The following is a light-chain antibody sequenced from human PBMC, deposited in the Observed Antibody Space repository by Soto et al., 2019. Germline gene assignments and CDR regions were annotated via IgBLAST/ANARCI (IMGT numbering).Light chain of an antibody. V-gene: IGKV1-39*01. CDR2: TAS. Sequence: DIQMTQSPSSLYASVVDRFTITCRASQSVSSYLNWYQQKPGKAPNLLIYTASSLQSGVPSRFSGSGSGTDFTLTITSLQPEDFATYYCQQTYSTPITFGQGTRLEIK. CDR3: QQTYSTPIT. CDR1: QSVSSY. J-gene: IGKJ5*01.